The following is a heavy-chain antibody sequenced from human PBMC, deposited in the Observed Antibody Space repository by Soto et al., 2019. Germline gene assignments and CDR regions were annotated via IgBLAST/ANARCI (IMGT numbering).Heavy chain of an antibody. CDR1: GGSISSGDYY. V-gene: IGHV4-30-4*01. D-gene: IGHD3-3*01. J-gene: IGHJ6*02. CDR2: IYYSGST. CDR3: ARGPASRTYYDFWSGYFPGRSYYGMDV. Sequence: LSLTCTVSGGSISSGDYYWSWIRQPPGKGLEWIGYIYYSGSTYYNPSLKSRVTISVDTSKNQFSLKLSSVTAADTAVYYCARGPASRTYYDFWSGYFPGRSYYGMDVWGQGTTVTVSS.